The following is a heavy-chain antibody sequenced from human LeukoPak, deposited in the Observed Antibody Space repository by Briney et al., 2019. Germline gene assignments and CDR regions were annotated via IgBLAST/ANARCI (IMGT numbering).Heavy chain of an antibody. Sequence: GGSLRLSCAASGFTFSSYSMNWVRQAPGKGLEWVPSISSSSSYIYYADSVKGRFTISRDNAKNSLYLQMNSLRAEDTAVYYCARDISSYYDSSGYYFDYWGQGTLVTVSS. CDR2: ISSSSSYI. D-gene: IGHD3-22*01. CDR3: ARDISSYYDSSGYYFDY. V-gene: IGHV3-21*01. CDR1: GFTFSSYS. J-gene: IGHJ4*02.